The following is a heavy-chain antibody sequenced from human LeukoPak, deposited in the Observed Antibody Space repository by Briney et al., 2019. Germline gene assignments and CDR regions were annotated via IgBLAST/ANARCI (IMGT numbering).Heavy chain of an antibody. CDR1: GGSISSSSYY. CDR3: ARDDFWSGYYSLTFFDY. J-gene: IGHJ4*02. V-gene: IGHV4-39*07. D-gene: IGHD3-3*01. Sequence: SETLSLTCTVSGGSISSSSYYWGWIRQPPGKGLEWIGSIYHSGSTYYNPSLKSRVTISVDTSKNQFSLKLSSVTAADTAVYYCARDDFWSGYYSLTFFDYWGREPWSPSPQ. CDR2: IYHSGST.